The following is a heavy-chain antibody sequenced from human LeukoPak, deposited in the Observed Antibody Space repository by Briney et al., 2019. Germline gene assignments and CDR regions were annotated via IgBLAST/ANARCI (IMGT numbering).Heavy chain of an antibody. Sequence: GGSLRLSCAASGFTFSSYGMHWVRQAPGKGLEWVAVISYDGSNKYYADSVKGRFTISRDNSKNTLYLQMNSLRAEDTAVYYCAKPPGSSGSYYPRWFDPWGQGTLVTVSS. D-gene: IGHD1-26*01. CDR1: GFTFSSYG. CDR2: ISYDGSNK. CDR3: AKPPGSSGSYYPRWFDP. J-gene: IGHJ5*02. V-gene: IGHV3-30*18.